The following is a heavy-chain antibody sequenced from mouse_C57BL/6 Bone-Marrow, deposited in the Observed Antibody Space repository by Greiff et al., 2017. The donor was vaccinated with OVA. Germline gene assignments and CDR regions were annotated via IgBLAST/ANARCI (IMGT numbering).Heavy chain of an antibody. D-gene: IGHD4-1*01. Sequence: VKLVESGGGLVQPTGSLKLSCAASGFSFNTYAMNWVRQAPGKGLEWVARIRSKSNNYATYYADSVKDRFTISRDDSESMLYLQMNNLKTEDTAMYYCVREGLGGPSEFAYWGQGTLVTVSA. CDR2: IRSKSNNYAT. J-gene: IGHJ3*01. V-gene: IGHV10-1*01. CDR3: VREGLGGPSEFAY. CDR1: GFSFNTYA.